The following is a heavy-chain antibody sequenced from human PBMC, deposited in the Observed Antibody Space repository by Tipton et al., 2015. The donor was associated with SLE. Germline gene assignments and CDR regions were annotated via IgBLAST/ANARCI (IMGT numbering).Heavy chain of an antibody. CDR1: GGSVSSGSYY. J-gene: IGHJ6*03. V-gene: IGHV4-61*01. Sequence: TLSLTCTVSGGSVSSGSYYWSWIRQPPGKGLEWIGYIYYSGGTNYNPSLKSRVTISVDTSKNQFSLKLSSVTAADTAVYYCAREVRPDLHYYMDVWGKGTTVTVSS. CDR2: IYYSGGT. CDR3: AREVRPDLHYYMDV.